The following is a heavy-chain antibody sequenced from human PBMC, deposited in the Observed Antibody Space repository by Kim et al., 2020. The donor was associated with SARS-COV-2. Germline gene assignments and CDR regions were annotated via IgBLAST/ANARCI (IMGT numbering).Heavy chain of an antibody. CDR3: ARGRDDSSGYYHPSEGGAFDI. CDR1: GYSFTSYW. D-gene: IGHD3-22*01. V-gene: IGHV5-51*01. J-gene: IGHJ3*02. Sequence: GESLKISCKGSGYSFTSYWIGWVRQMPGKGLEWMGIIYPGDSDTRYSPSFQGQVTISADKSISTAYLQWSSLKASDTAMYYCARGRDDSSGYYHPSEGGAFDIWGQGTMVTVSS. CDR2: IYPGDSDT.